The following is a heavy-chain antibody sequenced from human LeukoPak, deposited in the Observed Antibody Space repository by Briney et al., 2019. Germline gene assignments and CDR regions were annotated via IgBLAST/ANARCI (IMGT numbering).Heavy chain of an antibody. CDR3: AMGETVTTPPRDY. Sequence: GASVKVSCKASGYTFTSYYMHWVRQAPGQGLEWMGWISGYNGNTNYAQKLQGRVTMTTDTSTSTAYMELTSLRSDDTAVYYCAMGETVTTPPRDYWGQGTLVTVSS. J-gene: IGHJ4*02. V-gene: IGHV1-18*04. D-gene: IGHD4-17*01. CDR1: GYTFTSYY. CDR2: ISGYNGNT.